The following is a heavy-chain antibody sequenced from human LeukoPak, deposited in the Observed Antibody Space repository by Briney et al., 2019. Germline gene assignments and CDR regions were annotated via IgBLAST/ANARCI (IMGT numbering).Heavy chain of an antibody. Sequence: GGSLRLSCTASGFIFSSYTMNWVRQAPGKGLEWVGRIKSKTDGGTTDYAAPVKGRLTISRDDSKNTLYLQMNSLKTEDTAVYYCTNSGYHDYGGQGTLVTVSS. V-gene: IGHV3-15*01. J-gene: IGHJ4*02. CDR3: TNSGYHDY. CDR2: IKSKTDGGTT. CDR1: GFIFSSYT. D-gene: IGHD3-22*01.